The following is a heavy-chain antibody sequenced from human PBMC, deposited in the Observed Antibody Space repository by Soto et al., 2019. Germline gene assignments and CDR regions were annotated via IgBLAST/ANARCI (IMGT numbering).Heavy chain of an antibody. CDR1: GFSISRNW. J-gene: IGHJ5*02. CDR2: KKQDGSEE. D-gene: IGHD5-18*01. V-gene: IGHV3-7*01. CDR3: ARGGFSYGTGIEH. Sequence: GGSLRLSCAASGFSISRNWMSWVHQAPGKGLEWVADKKQDGSEEYYVDSVKGRFTVSRDNAKNSVYLQLTSLRVEDTALYYCARGGFSYGTGIEHWGQGALVTVSS.